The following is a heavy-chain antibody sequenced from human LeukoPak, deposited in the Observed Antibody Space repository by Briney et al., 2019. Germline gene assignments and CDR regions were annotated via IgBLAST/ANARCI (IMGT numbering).Heavy chain of an antibody. CDR1: GFTFSSYG. V-gene: IGHV3-30*02. Sequence: GRSLRLSCAASGFTFSSYGMHWVRQAPGKGLEWVAFIRYDGSNKYYADSVKGRFTISRDNSKNTLYLQMNSLRAEDTAVYYCAKASRIQLWPDYWGQGTLVTVSS. CDR2: IRYDGSNK. J-gene: IGHJ4*02. D-gene: IGHD5-18*01. CDR3: AKASRIQLWPDY.